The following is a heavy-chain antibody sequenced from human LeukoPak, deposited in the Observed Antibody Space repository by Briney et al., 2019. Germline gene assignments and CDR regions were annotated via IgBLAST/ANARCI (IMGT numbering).Heavy chain of an antibody. CDR2: IIWNSANI. CDR1: GFTFDDYA. CDR3: AKDRGLRTQWLQITYEH. V-gene: IGHV3-9*01. D-gene: IGHD5-24*01. Sequence: GGSLRLSCAASGFTFDDYAMHCVRQVPVKGLEWVSGIIWNSANIGYADSVKGRFTISRDNAKNSLFLQMNSLRAEDTALYYCAKDRGLRTQWLQITYEHWGQGTLVSVSS. J-gene: IGHJ4*02.